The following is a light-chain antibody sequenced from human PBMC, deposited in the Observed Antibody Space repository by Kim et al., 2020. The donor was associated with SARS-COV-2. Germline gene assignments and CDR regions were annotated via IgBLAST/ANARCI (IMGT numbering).Light chain of an antibody. CDR1: QSISDN. CDR2: GAS. Sequence: SPGERAALSCRASQSISDNLAWYQQKPGQAPRLLIYGASTRATTIPARFSGSESGTEFTLTISSLQSEDFAVYYCQQYDNWPLTFGGGTKVDIK. V-gene: IGKV3-15*01. CDR3: QQYDNWPLT. J-gene: IGKJ4*01.